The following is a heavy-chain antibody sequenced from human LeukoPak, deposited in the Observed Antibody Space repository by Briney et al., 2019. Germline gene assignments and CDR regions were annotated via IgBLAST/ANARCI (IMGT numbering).Heavy chain of an antibody. V-gene: IGHV1-18*01. CDR1: GYTFTSYG. CDR2: ISAYNGNT. J-gene: IGHJ6*02. D-gene: IGHD5-18*01. CDR3: ARDADTAMVYYYGMDV. Sequence: ASVKVSCKASGYTFTSYGISWVRQAPGQGLEWMGWISAYNGNTNYAQKLQGRVTMTTDTSTSTAYMELRSLRSDDTAVYYCARDADTAMVYYYGMDVWGQGTTVTVSS.